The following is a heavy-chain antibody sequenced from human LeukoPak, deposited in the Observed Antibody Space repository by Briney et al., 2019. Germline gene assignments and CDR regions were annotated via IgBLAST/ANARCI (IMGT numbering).Heavy chain of an antibody. J-gene: IGHJ4*02. D-gene: IGHD1-26*01. Sequence: ASVKVSCKASGYTFTSYGISWVRHAPGQGLEWMGWISAYNGNTNYAQKLQGRVTMTTDTSTSTAYMELRSLRSDDTAVYYCARVAPYSGSYYPPVYWGQGTLVTVSS. CDR3: ARVAPYSGSYYPPVY. V-gene: IGHV1-18*01. CDR2: ISAYNGNT. CDR1: GYTFTSYG.